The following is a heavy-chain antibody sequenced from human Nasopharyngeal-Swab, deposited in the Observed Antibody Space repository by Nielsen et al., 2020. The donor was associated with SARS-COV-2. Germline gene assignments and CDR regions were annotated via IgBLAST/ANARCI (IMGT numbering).Heavy chain of an antibody. CDR2: ISVYNGNT. J-gene: IGHJ6*02. Sequence: ASVKVSCKASGYTFTSYGISWVRQAPGQGLEWMGWISVYNGNTNYAQKFQGRVTITADESTSTAYMELSSLRSEDTAVYYCARGSCSGGSCYYYYYGMDVWGQGTTVTVSS. D-gene: IGHD2-15*01. CDR3: ARGSCSGGSCYYYYYGMDV. CDR1: GYTFTSYG. V-gene: IGHV1-18*01.